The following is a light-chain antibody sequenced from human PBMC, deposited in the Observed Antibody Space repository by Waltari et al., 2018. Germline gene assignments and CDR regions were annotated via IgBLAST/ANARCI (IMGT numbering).Light chain of an antibody. CDR2: STN. J-gene: IGLJ2*01. CDR3: MLYMGSGISL. CDR1: SGSVSTSDF. V-gene: IGLV8-61*01. Sequence: TVVTQEPSLSVSPGGTVTLTCGLSSGSVSTSDFPSWYQQTPGQAPRTLIYSTNTRPSGVPDRFSGSILGNKAALTITGAQADDEAEYYCMLYMGSGISLFGGGTRLTVL.